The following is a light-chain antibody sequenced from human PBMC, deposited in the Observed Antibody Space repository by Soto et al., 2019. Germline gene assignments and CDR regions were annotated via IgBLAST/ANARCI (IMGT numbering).Light chain of an antibody. Sequence: QSVLTQPPSASGTPGQRVTISCSGSSSNIGSNTVNWYHQLPGTAPKLLIYSNNQRPSGVPDRFSGSKYGTSASLAISGLQSEEEAGYYCAAWDDSLNGGVFGGGTKVTVL. CDR1: SSNIGSNT. CDR2: SNN. CDR3: AAWDDSLNGGV. V-gene: IGLV1-44*01. J-gene: IGLJ3*02.